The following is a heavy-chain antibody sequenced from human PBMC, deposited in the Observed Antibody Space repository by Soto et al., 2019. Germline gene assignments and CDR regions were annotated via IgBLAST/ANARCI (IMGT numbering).Heavy chain of an antibody. CDR2: INSGGST. CDR3: ARGSGSYSPDAFDI. D-gene: IGHD3-10*01. V-gene: IGHV3-53*04. J-gene: IGHJ3*02. Sequence: GGSLRLSCVASGFTVSSNYMSWVRQAPGKGLEWVSVINSGGSTYYADSVKGRFTISRHNSKNTLYLQMNSLRAEDTAVYYCARGSGSYSPDAFDIWGQGTMVTVSS. CDR1: GFTVSSNY.